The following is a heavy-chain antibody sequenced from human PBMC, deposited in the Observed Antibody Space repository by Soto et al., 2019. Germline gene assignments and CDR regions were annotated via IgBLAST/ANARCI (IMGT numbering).Heavy chain of an antibody. V-gene: IGHV4-38-2*01. CDR1: GYSISSGYY. Sequence: SETLSLTCAVSGYSISSGYYWGWIRQPPGKGLEWIGSIYHSGSTYYSPSLKSRVTISVDTSKNQFSLKLSSVTAADTAVYYCASAIKRYGLPNWFDPWGQGTLVTV. CDR2: IYHSGST. D-gene: IGHD4-17*01. J-gene: IGHJ5*02. CDR3: ASAIKRYGLPNWFDP.